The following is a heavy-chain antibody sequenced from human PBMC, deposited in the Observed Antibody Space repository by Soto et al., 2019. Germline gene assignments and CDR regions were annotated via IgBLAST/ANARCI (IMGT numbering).Heavy chain of an antibody. D-gene: IGHD3-10*01. CDR2: ISGGGDTT. V-gene: IGHV3-23*01. J-gene: IGHJ4*02. CDR1: GFTFNNYA. Sequence: EVHRLESGGGLVQPGGSLRLSCAASGFTFNNYAMTWVRQSPGKGLEWVSAISGGGDTTSYADSVKGRFTVSRYGSKNTLYVQMSSLRAEDTALYYCAKGRGGSGSLTPLVEFWGQGTLVTVSS. CDR3: AKGRGGSGSLTPLVEF.